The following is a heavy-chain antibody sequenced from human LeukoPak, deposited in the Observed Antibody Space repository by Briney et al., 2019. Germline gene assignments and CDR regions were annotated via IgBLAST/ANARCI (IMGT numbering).Heavy chain of an antibody. V-gene: IGHV3-30*04. Sequence: GRSLRLSCAASGFTFSSYAMHWVRQAPGKGLEWVAVISYDGSNKYYADSVKGRFTISRDNSKNTLYLQMYSLRAEDTAVYYCARDDPGSSWPQGFDYWGQGTLVTVSS. J-gene: IGHJ4*02. D-gene: IGHD6-13*01. CDR1: GFTFSSYA. CDR2: ISYDGSNK. CDR3: ARDDPGSSWPQGFDY.